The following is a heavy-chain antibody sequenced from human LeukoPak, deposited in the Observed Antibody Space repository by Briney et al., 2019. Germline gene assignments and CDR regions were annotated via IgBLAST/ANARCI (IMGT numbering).Heavy chain of an antibody. CDR1: GFTFSTYG. CDR2: IRYDGSNK. J-gene: IGHJ4*02. D-gene: IGHD2-21*02. CDR3: AKGPALYCGGDCYSLGY. V-gene: IGHV3-30*02. Sequence: GGSLRLSCAASGFTFSTYGMHWVRQAPGKGLEWVAFIRYDGSNKYYADSVKGRFTISRDNSKNTLYLQMNSLRAEDTAVYYCAKGPALYCGGDCYSLGYWGQGTLVTVSS.